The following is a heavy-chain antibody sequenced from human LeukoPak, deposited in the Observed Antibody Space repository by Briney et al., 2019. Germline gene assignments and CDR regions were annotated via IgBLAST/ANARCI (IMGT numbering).Heavy chain of an antibody. CDR2: ISYDGSNK. CDR1: GLNFRSFI. J-gene: IGHJ4*02. D-gene: IGHD3-22*01. CDR3: AGDSSGYYRYFDY. Sequence: GGSLRLSCAASGLNFRSFIMNWVRQAPGKGLEWVAVISYDGSNKYYADSVKGRFTISRDNSKNTLYLQMNSLRAEDTAVYYCAGDSSGYYRYFDYWGQGTLVTVSS. V-gene: IGHV3-30*03.